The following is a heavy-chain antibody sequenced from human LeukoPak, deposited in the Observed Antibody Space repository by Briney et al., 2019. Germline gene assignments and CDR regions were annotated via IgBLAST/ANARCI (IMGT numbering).Heavy chain of an antibody. Sequence: GGSLRLSCAASGFTFSSYWMSWVRQAPGKGLEWVANIKQDGSEKYYVDSVKGRFTISRDNAKNSLYLQMNGLRAEDTAVYYCARDRFCLDSSPFDYWGQGTLVTVSS. J-gene: IGHJ4*02. V-gene: IGHV3-7*01. D-gene: IGHD3-22*01. CDR2: IKQDGSEK. CDR3: ARDRFCLDSSPFDY. CDR1: GFTFSSYW.